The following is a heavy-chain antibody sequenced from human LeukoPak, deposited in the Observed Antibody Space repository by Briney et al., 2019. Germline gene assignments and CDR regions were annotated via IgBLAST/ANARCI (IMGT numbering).Heavy chain of an antibody. D-gene: IGHD6-13*01. CDR2: INPNSGGT. V-gene: IGHV1-2*02. Sequence: GASVKVSCKASGYTFTGYYMHWVRQAPGQGLEWRGWINPNSGGTNYAQKFQGRVTMTRDTSISTAYMELSRLRSDDTAVYYCARAAAGNNWFDPWGQGTLVTVSS. CDR1: GYTFTGYY. J-gene: IGHJ5*02. CDR3: ARAAAGNNWFDP.